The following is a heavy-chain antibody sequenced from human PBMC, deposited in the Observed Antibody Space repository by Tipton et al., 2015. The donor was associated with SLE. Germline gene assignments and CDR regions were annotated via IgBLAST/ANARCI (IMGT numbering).Heavy chain of an antibody. CDR2: IYYNGGS. Sequence: TLSLTCTVSSASVSSGSYYWSWIRQPPGQGLEWLGQIYYNGGSNTNPSLESRVTISLDTSRNQFSLILTSVTAADTAVYYCARARREVVVVDYWGQGTLVTVSS. V-gene: IGHV4-61*01. D-gene: IGHD2-15*01. CDR1: SASVSSGSYY. J-gene: IGHJ4*02. CDR3: ARARREVVVVDY.